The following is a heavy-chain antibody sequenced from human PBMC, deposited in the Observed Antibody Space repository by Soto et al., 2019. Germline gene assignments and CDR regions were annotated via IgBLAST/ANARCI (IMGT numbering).Heavy chain of an antibody. D-gene: IGHD4-17*01. Sequence: QVQLVQSGAEVKKPGSSVKVSCKASGGTFSSYTISWVRQAPGQGLEWMGRIIPILGIANYAQKFQGRVTITADKSTITAYMELSRLRSEDTAVYYCASDTNDYGDYIFAYWGQGTLVTVSS. CDR1: GGTFSSYT. J-gene: IGHJ4*02. CDR2: IIPILGIA. CDR3: ASDTNDYGDYIFAY. V-gene: IGHV1-69*02.